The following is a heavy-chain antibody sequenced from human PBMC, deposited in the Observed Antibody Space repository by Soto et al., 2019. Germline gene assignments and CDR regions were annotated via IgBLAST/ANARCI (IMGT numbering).Heavy chain of an antibody. CDR1: GGSISSGGYS. D-gene: IGHD1-26*01. V-gene: IGHV4-30-2*01. CDR2: IYHSGST. J-gene: IGHJ4*02. CDR3: ARVSGSYYLDYFDY. Sequence: LSLTCAVSGGSISSGGYSWSWIRQPPGKGLEWIGYIYHSGSTYYNPSLKSRVTISVDRSKNQFSLKLSSVTAADAAVYYCARVSGSYYLDYFDYWGQGTLVTVSS.